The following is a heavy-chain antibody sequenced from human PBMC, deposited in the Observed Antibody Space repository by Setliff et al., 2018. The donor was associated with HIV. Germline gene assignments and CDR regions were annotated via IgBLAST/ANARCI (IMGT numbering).Heavy chain of an antibody. Sequence: ASVKASCKASGYNFINYGISWVRQAPGQGLEWMGWISVINGDTTYAQNLQGRFTMTSDTSTTTAYMELSNLRSDDTAVYYCARDGEIGPDFLGQGTLVTVSS. V-gene: IGHV1-18*01. CDR1: GYNFINYG. D-gene: IGHD3-3*01. J-gene: IGHJ4*02. CDR3: ARDGEIGPDF. CDR2: ISVINGDT.